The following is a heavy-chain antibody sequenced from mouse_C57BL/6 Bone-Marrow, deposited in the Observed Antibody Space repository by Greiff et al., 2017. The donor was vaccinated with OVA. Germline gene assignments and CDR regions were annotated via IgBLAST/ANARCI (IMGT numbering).Heavy chain of an antibody. CDR2: ISSGSSTI. V-gene: IGHV5-17*01. CDR1: GFTFSDYG. J-gene: IGHJ1*03. D-gene: IGHD1-1*01. CDR3: ARSYYYGSSYWYFDV. Sequence: DVKLVESGGGLVKPGGSLKLSCAASGFTFSDYGMHWVRQAPEKGLEWVAYISSGSSTIYYADTVKGRFTISRDNAKNNLFLQMTSLRSEDTAMYYCARSYYYGSSYWYFDVWGTGTTVTVSS.